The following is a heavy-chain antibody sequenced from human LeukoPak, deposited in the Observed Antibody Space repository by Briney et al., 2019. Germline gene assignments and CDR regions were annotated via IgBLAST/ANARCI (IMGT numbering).Heavy chain of an antibody. CDR1: GGSISSSSYY. Sequence: PSETLSLTCTASGGSISSSSYYWGWIRQPPGKGLEWIVSIYYSGSTYSNPSLKSRVTISVDTSKNQFSLELRSVTAADTAVYYCVRVGRVAVGYNWFDPWGQGTLVTVSS. J-gene: IGHJ5*02. CDR2: IYYSGST. D-gene: IGHD2-15*01. V-gene: IGHV4-39*01. CDR3: VRVGRVAVGYNWFDP.